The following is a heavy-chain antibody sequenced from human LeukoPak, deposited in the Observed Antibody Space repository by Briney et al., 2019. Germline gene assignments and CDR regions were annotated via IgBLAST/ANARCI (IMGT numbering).Heavy chain of an antibody. CDR3: AREGYSSSPLQH. CDR2: INPNSGGT. Sequence: ASVKVSCKASGYTFTGYYMHWVRQAPGQGLEWMGRINPNSGGTNYAQKFQGRVTMTRDTSISTAYMELSRLRSDDTAVYYCAREGYSSSPLQHWGQGTLVTVSS. J-gene: IGHJ1*01. D-gene: IGHD6-13*01. CDR1: GYTFTGYY. V-gene: IGHV1-2*06.